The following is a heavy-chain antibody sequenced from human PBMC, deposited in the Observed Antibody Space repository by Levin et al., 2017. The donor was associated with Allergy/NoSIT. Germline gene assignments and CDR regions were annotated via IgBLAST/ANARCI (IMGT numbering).Heavy chain of an antibody. Sequence: GESLKISCAASGFTFDDYGMSWVRQAPGKGLEWVSGINWNGGSTGYADSVKGRFTISRDNAKNSLYLQMNSLRAEDTALYHCARFRDGYNPDAFDIWGQGTMVTVSS. CDR2: INWNGGST. J-gene: IGHJ3*02. CDR1: GFTFDDYG. CDR3: ARFRDGYNPDAFDI. V-gene: IGHV3-20*01. D-gene: IGHD5-24*01.